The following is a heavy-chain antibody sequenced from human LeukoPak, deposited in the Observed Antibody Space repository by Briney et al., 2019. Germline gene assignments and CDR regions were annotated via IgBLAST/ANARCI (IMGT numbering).Heavy chain of an antibody. CDR2: IYYSGST. CDR3: ARGPLVWYYYYYMDV. Sequence: SETLSLTCTVSGGSISSSSYYWGWIRQPPGKGLEWIGSIYYSGSTYYNPSLKSRVTISVDTSKNQFSLKLSSVTAADTAVYYCARGPLVWYYYYYMDVWGKGTTVTISS. V-gene: IGHV4-39*07. J-gene: IGHJ6*03. D-gene: IGHD6-6*01. CDR1: GGSISSSSYY.